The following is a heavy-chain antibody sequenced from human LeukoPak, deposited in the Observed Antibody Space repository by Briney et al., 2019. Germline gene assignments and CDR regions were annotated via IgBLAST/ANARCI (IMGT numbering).Heavy chain of an antibody. V-gene: IGHV4-39*01. Sequence: SETLSLTCTVSGGSISSSSYYWGWIRQPPGTGLEWIGSIYYSGSTYYNPSLKSRVTISVDTSKNQFSLKLSSVTAADTAVYYCARYCGGGSCQYYFDYWGQGTLVTVSS. CDR3: ARYCGGGSCQYYFDY. CDR1: GGSISSSSYY. CDR2: IYYSGST. J-gene: IGHJ4*02. D-gene: IGHD2-15*01.